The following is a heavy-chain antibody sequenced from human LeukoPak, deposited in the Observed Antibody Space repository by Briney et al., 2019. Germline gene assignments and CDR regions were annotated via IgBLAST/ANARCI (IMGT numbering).Heavy chain of an antibody. CDR3: ARDRKAYSSSSFSY. CDR1: GFTFSSYA. V-gene: IGHV3-23*01. Sequence: GGSLRLSCAASGFTFSSYAMSWVRQAPGKGLEWVSAISGSGGSGGSTYYVDSVKGRFTISRDNSKDTLYLQMNSLRAEDTAVYYCARDRKAYSSSSFSYWGQGTLVTVSS. D-gene: IGHD6-6*01. CDR2: ISGSGGSGGST. J-gene: IGHJ4*02.